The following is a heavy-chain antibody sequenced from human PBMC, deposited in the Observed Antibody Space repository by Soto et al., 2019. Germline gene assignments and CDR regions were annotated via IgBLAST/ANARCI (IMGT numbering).Heavy chain of an antibody. CDR2: IWYDGSNK. V-gene: IGHV3-33*01. D-gene: IGHD3-10*01. Sequence: QVQLVESGGDVVQPGRSLRLSCAASGFTFSSYGMHWVRQAPGKGLEWVAVIWYDGSNKYYTDSVKGRFTISRDNSKNTLYLQMNSLRAEDTAVYYCARMADPGGYFDYWGQGTLVTVSS. CDR1: GFTFSSYG. CDR3: ARMADPGGYFDY. J-gene: IGHJ4*02.